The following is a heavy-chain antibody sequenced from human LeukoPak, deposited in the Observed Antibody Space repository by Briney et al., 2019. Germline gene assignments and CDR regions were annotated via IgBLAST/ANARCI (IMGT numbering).Heavy chain of an antibody. J-gene: IGHJ6*02. CDR2: IGRAGDT. CDR3: ARDSSGWGLAV. Sequence: GGSLRLSCAAAGFTFSAYDMHWVRQATGKGLEWVSYIGRAGDTYYAGSVKGRFTISREYATNSLFLQMNSLGVGDTAVYYCARDSSGWGLAVWGQGTTVTVSS. V-gene: IGHV3-13*04. D-gene: IGHD6-19*01. CDR1: GFTFSAYD.